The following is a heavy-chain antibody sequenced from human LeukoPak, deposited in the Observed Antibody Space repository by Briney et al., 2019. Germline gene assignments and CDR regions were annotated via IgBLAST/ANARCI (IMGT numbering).Heavy chain of an antibody. CDR3: ARTSDASGRLYWYFDL. CDR2: ISTSSSYI. D-gene: IGHD2-15*01. Sequence: GGSLRLSCEASGFTFSSYSMNWVRQAPGKGLEWVSFISTSSSYIHYADSVKGRFTISRDNAKNSLYLQMNSLRAEDTAVYYRARTSDASGRLYWYFDLWGRGTLVTVSS. V-gene: IGHV3-21*01. J-gene: IGHJ2*01. CDR1: GFTFSSYS.